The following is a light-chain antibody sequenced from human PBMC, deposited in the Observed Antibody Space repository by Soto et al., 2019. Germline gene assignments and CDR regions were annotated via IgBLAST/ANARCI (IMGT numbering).Light chain of an antibody. V-gene: IGLV2-14*01. CDR3: SSRASSNPYV. Sequence: QSVLTQPASVSGSPGQSITISCTGTSSDVGGYKYVSWYQQNPGKAPKLMIYEVSNRPSGVSNRFSGSKSGNTASLTISGLQAEDEADYYCSSRASSNPYVFGTGTKLTVL. J-gene: IGLJ1*01. CDR1: SSDVGGYKY. CDR2: EVS.